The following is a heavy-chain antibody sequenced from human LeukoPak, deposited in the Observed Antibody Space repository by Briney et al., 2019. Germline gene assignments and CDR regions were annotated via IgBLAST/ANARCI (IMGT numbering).Heavy chain of an antibody. J-gene: IGHJ5*02. CDR2: INTNTGNP. D-gene: IGHD3-22*01. Sequence: ASVKVSCKASGYTFTNYAMNWVRQAPGQGLEWMGWINTNTGNPTYAQGFTGRFVFSLDTSVSTAYLQISSLKAEDTAVYYCARDKASIVYYYDSSGYYRHKYNWFDPWGQGTLVTVSS. CDR1: GYTFTNYA. CDR3: ARDKASIVYYYDSSGYYRHKYNWFDP. V-gene: IGHV7-4-1*02.